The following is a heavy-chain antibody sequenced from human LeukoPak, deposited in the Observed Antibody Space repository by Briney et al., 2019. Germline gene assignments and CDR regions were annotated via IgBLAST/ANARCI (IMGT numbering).Heavy chain of an antibody. D-gene: IGHD3-22*01. CDR3: AKVPITMIVVVITGYYFDY. CDR2: ISGSGGST. Sequence: GASLRLSCAASGFTFSSYAMSWVRQAPGKGLEWVSAISGSGGSTYYADSVKGRSTISRDNSKNTLYLQMNSLRAEDTAVYYCAKVPITMIVVVITGYYFDYWGQGTLVTVSS. CDR1: GFTFSSYA. V-gene: IGHV3-23*01. J-gene: IGHJ4*02.